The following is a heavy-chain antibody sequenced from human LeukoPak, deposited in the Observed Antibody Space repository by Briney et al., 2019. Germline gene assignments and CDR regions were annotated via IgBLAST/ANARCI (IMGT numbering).Heavy chain of an antibody. Sequence: ASVKVSCKASGYPFTGYYMHWVRQAPGHGLEGLGWIHPNSGGTNYEPKLTRWVTITTATSIIPAYMELIRQKSDYTAVYYCARGRSHCIVGSCYSYYYYGMDVWGQGTTVTVSS. D-gene: IGHD2-15*01. V-gene: IGHV1-2*04. CDR2: IHPNSGGT. CDR3: ARGRSHCIVGSCYSYYYYGMDV. CDR1: GYPFTGYY. J-gene: IGHJ6*02.